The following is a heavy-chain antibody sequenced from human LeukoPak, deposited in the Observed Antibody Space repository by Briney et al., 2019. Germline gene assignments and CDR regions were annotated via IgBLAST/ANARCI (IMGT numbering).Heavy chain of an antibody. V-gene: IGHV3-30*02. CDR2: IRYDGSIK. CDR1: GFTFSNYG. D-gene: IGHD6-13*01. Sequence: GGSLRLSCAASGFTFSNYGMHWVRQAPGKGLEWVAFIRYDGSIKYYADSVKGRFTISRDNSKNTLYLQMNSLRAEDTAVYYCAKPGIGYYYYYMDVWGKGTTVTISS. J-gene: IGHJ6*03. CDR3: AKPGIGYYYYYMDV.